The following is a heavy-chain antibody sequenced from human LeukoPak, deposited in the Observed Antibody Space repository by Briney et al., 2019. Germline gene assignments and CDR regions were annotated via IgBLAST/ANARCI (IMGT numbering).Heavy chain of an antibody. V-gene: IGHV4-39*01. D-gene: IGHD6-19*01. CDR2: IYYSGST. CDR1: GGSISSSSYY. CDR3: ARLGQWLDIDY. Sequence: SETLSLTCTVSGGSISSSSYYWGWIRQPPGKGLEWIGSIYYSGSTYYNPSLKSRVAISVDTSKNQFSLKLSSVTAADTAVYYYARLGQWLDIDYWGQGTLVTVSS. J-gene: IGHJ4*02.